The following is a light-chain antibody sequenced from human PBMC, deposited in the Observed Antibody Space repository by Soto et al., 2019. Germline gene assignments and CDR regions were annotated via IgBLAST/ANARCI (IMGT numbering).Light chain of an antibody. CDR2: DAS. CDR3: QHRSSWPLT. V-gene: IGKV3-11*01. J-gene: IGKJ4*01. CDR1: QSVSRA. Sequence: EIVLTQSPATLSLSPGERATLSCRAGQSVSRALAWYQQKPGQAPRLLIYDASNRATGIPARFSGSGSGTDFTLTITSLEPEDFAIYYCQHRSSWPLTFGGGTKVDIK.